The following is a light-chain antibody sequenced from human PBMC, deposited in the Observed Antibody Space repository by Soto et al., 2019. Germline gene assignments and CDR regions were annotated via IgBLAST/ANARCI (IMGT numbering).Light chain of an antibody. J-gene: IGKJ2*01. CDR3: QQVNNYPVT. V-gene: IGKV1-9*01. Sequence: DIQLTQSPSFLSASVGDRVTITCRASQDIGKNFACYQQKPGKAPRLLIYTASTLQSGVPSRFSGTASGTEFTLTISSLQPEDFATYYCQQVNNYPVTFGQVTKLEIK. CDR1: QDIGKN. CDR2: TAS.